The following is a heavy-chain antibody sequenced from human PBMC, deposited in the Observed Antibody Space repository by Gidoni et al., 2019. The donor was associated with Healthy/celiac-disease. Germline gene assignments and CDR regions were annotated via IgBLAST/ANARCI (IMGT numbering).Heavy chain of an antibody. CDR2: ISWNSGSI. D-gene: IGHD6-19*01. J-gene: IGHJ4*02. CDR1: GFPFGDYA. V-gene: IGHV3-9*01. CDR3: AKDIVQGMGAVAGIFDY. Sequence: EVQLVESGGGLVQPGRSLRLSCAASGFPFGDYAMHWVRQAPGKGLEWVSGISWNSGSIGYADSVKGRFTISRDNAKNSLYLQMNSLRAEDTALYYCAKDIVQGMGAVAGIFDYWGQGTLVTVSS.